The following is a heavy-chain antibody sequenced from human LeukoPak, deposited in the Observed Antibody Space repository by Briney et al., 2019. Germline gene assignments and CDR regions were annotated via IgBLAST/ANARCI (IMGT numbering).Heavy chain of an antibody. Sequence: SETLSLTCAVYGGSFSGYYWSWIRQPPGKGLEWIGEINHSGSTNYNPSLKSRVTISVDTSKNQFSLKLSSVTAADTAVYYCARELIVVVPAAIKTRSSNWFDPWGQGTLVTVSS. CDR3: ARELIVVVPAAIKTRSSNWFDP. D-gene: IGHD2-2*01. J-gene: IGHJ5*02. CDR1: GGSFSGYY. V-gene: IGHV4-34*01. CDR2: INHSGST.